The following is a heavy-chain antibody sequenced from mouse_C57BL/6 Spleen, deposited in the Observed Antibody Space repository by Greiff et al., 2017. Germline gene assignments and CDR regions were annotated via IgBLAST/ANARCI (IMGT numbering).Heavy chain of an antibody. CDR1: GYSITSGYY. CDR3: ARGGGSYWYFDV. CDR2: ISYDGSN. V-gene: IGHV3-6*01. D-gene: IGHD1-1*01. Sequence: EVKLQESGPGLVKPSQSLSLTCSVTGYSITSGYYWNWIRQFPGNKLEWMGYISYDGSNNYNPSLKNRISITRDTSKNQFFLKLNSVTTEDTATYYCARGGGSYWYFDVWGTGTTVTVSS. J-gene: IGHJ1*03.